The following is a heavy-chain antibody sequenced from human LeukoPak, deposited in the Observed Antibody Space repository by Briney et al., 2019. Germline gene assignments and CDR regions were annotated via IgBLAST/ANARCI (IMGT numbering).Heavy chain of an antibody. D-gene: IGHD7-27*01. J-gene: IGHJ4*02. V-gene: IGHV4-4*07. CDR1: GGSISSYY. CDR3: ARDGELGNYDY. Sequence: SETLSLXCTVSGGSISSYYWSWIRQPAGKGLEWIGRIYTSGSTNYNPSLKSRVTMSVDTSKNQFSLKLNSVTAADTAVYYCARDGELGNYDYWGQGTLVTVSS. CDR2: IYTSGST.